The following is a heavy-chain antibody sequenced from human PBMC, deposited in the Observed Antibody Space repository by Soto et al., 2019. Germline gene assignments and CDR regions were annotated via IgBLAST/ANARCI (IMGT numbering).Heavy chain of an antibody. V-gene: IGHV3-30*18. CDR2: ISYHGNDK. CDR3: AKDHLLTTVTTVGD. D-gene: IGHD4-17*01. CDR1: GFTFSTYG. Sequence: QVQLVESGGGVVQPGRSLRLSCAASGFTFSTYGMHWVRQAPGKGLEWVAVISYHGNDKYYAESVKGRFTISRDNFQNTLYLQMDSLRAEDTAVYYCAKDHLLTTVTTVGDWGQGTLVTVSS. J-gene: IGHJ4*02.